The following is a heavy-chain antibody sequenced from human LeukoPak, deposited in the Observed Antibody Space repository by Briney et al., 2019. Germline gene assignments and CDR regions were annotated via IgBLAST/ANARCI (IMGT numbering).Heavy chain of an antibody. Sequence: PSETLSLTCAVSGGSISSGGYSWSWIRQPPGTGLEWLGYIYYSGSTDYNPSLKSRVTIYVDTSKNQFSLELSSVTAADTAVYYCARSYSRSSTSDFDYWGQGTLVTVSS. V-gene: IGHV4-30-2*03. J-gene: IGHJ4*02. CDR2: IYYSGST. CDR1: GGSISSGGYS. CDR3: ARSYSRSSTSDFDY. D-gene: IGHD6-6*01.